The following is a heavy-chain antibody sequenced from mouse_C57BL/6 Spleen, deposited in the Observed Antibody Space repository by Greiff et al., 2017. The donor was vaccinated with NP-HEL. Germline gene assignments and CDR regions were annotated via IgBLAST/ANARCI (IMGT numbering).Heavy chain of an antibody. D-gene: IGHD1-1*01. V-gene: IGHV2-2*01. CDR3: ARITTVVADY. CDR1: GFSLTSYG. J-gene: IGHJ2*01. CDR2: IWSGGST. Sequence: VKLQESGPGLVQPSQSLSITCTVSGFSLTSYGVHWVRQSPGKGLEWLGVIWSGGSTDYNAAFISRLSISKDNSKSQVFFKMNSLQADDTAIYYCARITTVVADYWGQGTTLTVSS.